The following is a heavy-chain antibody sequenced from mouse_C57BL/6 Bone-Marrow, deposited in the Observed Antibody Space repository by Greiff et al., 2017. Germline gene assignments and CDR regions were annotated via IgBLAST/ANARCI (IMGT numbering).Heavy chain of an antibody. CDR1: GYTFTSYW. D-gene: IGHD4-1*01. V-gene: IGHV1-55*01. Sequence: QVQLQQPGAELVKPGASVKMSCKASGYTFTSYWITWVKQRPGQGLEWIGDIYPTSGRTNYTEKFKGKITLTVDTSSNTAYMQLSSLTSEDSAVFYCARSGPLGRSFDYWGQGTTLTVSS. CDR3: ARSGPLGRSFDY. CDR2: IYPTSGRT. J-gene: IGHJ2*01.